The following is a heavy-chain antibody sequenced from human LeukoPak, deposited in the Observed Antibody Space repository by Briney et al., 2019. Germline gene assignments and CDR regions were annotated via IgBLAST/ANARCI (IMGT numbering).Heavy chain of an antibody. D-gene: IGHD3-22*01. CDR3: ARRYFDSNDYYRDDC. J-gene: IGHJ4*02. V-gene: IGHV4-59*01. Sequence: SETLSLTCTVSGGSISSYYWSWIRQPPGKGLEWIGYIYYSGSTKYNPSLESRVTISVDTSKNEFSLKLTSVTAADTAVYYCARRYFDSNDYYRDDCWGQGSLVTVSS. CDR2: IYYSGST. CDR1: GGSISSYY.